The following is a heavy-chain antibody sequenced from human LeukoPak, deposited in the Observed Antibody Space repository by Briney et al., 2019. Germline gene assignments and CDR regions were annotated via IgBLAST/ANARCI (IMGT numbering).Heavy chain of an antibody. V-gene: IGHV4-59*01. CDR2: IYYSGST. J-gene: IGHJ4*02. Sequence: SETLSLACTVSGGSISSYYWSWIRQPPGKGLEWIGYIYYSGSTNYNPSLKSRVTISVDTSKNQFSLKLSSVTAADTAVYYCARDLTADYWGQGTLVTVSS. CDR3: ARDLTADY. CDR1: GGSISSYY.